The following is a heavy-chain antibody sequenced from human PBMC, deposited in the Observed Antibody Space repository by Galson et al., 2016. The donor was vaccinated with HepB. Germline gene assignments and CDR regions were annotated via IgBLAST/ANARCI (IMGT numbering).Heavy chain of an antibody. Sequence: SVKVSCKVSGTTFSSHAVSWVRQAPGQGLEWMGQIIPMFRRGNYAQKFQGRVTLTADESTATVYMELTSLRSEDTAMYYCARGCSGGDCYSDEFDYWGQGTLVTVSS. CDR2: IIPMFRRG. D-gene: IGHD2-21*02. CDR1: GTTFSSHA. CDR3: ARGCSGGDCYSDEFDY. V-gene: IGHV1-69*13. J-gene: IGHJ4*02.